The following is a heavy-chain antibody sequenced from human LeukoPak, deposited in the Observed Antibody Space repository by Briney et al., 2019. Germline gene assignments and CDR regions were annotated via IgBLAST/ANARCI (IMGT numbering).Heavy chain of an antibody. CDR3: ARDEYYYESSGAYFFDY. J-gene: IGHJ4*02. V-gene: IGHV4-59*01. CDR1: GLSISNYY. D-gene: IGHD3-22*01. Sequence: SETLSLTCAVSGLSISNYYWSWIRQPPGKGLEWIGHIYYSGSANYNPSLKSRLTMSVDTSKNQFSLKLSSVTAADTAVYYCARDEYYYESSGAYFFDYWGQGTLVTVSS. CDR2: IYYSGSA.